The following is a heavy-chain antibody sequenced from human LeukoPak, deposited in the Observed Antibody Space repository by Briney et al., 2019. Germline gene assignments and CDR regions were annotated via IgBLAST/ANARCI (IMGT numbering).Heavy chain of an antibody. CDR3: ARGPLTGRWPDMGFDY. CDR2: ISYDGSNK. D-gene: IGHD5-24*01. CDR1: GFTFSSYA. Sequence: PGGSLRLSCAASGFTFSSYAMHWVRQAPGKGLEWVAAISYDGSNKYYADSVKGRFTISRDNSKNTLYLQMNSLRAEDTAVLYCARGPLTGRWPDMGFDYWGQGTLVTVSS. J-gene: IGHJ4*02. V-gene: IGHV3-30-3*01.